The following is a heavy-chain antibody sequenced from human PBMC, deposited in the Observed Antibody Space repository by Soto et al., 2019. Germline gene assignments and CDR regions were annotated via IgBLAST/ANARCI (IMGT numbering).Heavy chain of an antibody. CDR3: AHRHPGWFGDYFDY. D-gene: IGHD3-10*01. V-gene: IGHV2-5*01. J-gene: IGHJ4*02. Sequence: QITLNESGPPLVKPTQTLTLTCTFSGFSLSNVREGVAWIRQPPGTALEWLALIYWNDDERYRPSLKNRLTITKDTSKNQVVLTMTNRHPVDTGTYFCAHRHPGWFGDYFDYWGQGTLVTVSS. CDR2: IYWNDDE. CDR1: GFSLSNVREG.